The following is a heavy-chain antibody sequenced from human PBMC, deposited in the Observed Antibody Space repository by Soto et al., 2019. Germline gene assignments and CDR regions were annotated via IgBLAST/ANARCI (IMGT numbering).Heavy chain of an antibody. D-gene: IGHD1-1*01. V-gene: IGHV3-74*03. J-gene: IGHJ5*02. CDR2: IKSDGSSI. Sequence: EVQLVESGGGLVQPGESLRLSCAASGFTFSSHWMHWVRQAPGKGLVWVSGIKSDGSSITYADSVRGRFTISRDNAKNTLFLQMNSLSPDNTALYYGGTGYDSNWHDTLASWGQGTLVTVSP. CDR1: GFTFSSHW. CDR3: GTGYDSNWHDTLAS.